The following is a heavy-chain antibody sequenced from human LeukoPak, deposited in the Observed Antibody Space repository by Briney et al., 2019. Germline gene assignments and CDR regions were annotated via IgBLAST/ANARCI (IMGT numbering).Heavy chain of an antibody. Sequence: GGSLRLSCAASGFTFRSYSMNWVRQPPGKGLEWVSSISGDSNYIYYADSVKGRFTISRDNAKNSLYLQMNSLRAEDTAVYYCAKSGSSSFRYWGQGTLVTVSS. J-gene: IGHJ4*02. CDR1: GFTFRSYS. V-gene: IGHV3-21*01. CDR2: ISGDSNYI. CDR3: AKSGSSSFRY. D-gene: IGHD6-6*01.